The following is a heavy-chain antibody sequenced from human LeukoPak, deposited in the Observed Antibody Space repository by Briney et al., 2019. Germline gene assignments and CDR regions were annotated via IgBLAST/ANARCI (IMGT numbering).Heavy chain of an antibody. D-gene: IGHD4-17*01. Sequence: GGSLRLSCRASGFSFDSVFMNWVRQPPGKGLEWVSFIMPGGHIDYTDSVKGRFTISRDSFKNTLSLQMNSLRVDDSAVYYCARGNSATTTFDFWGQGTLVTVSS. CDR2: IMPGGHI. CDR1: GFSFDSVF. CDR3: ARGNSATTTFDF. J-gene: IGHJ4*02. V-gene: IGHV3-66*01.